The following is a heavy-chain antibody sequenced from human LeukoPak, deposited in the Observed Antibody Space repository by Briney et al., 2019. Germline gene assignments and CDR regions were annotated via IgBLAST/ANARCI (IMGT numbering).Heavy chain of an antibody. Sequence: PGGSLRLSCASSGFTFSYYWMSWVRRAPGKGLEWVAVMSYDRTTTFYGDSVEGRFTISRDNSKNTLYLQMNSLRPEDTAVYYCAREVTSIFDIDYWGQGTLVTVSS. V-gene: IGHV3-30*19. CDR3: AREVTSIFDIDY. D-gene: IGHD3-3*02. CDR1: GFTFSYYW. J-gene: IGHJ4*02. CDR2: MSYDRTTT.